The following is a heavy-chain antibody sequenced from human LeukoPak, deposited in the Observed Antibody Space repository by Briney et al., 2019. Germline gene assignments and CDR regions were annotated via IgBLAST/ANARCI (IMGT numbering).Heavy chain of an antibody. CDR2: IKQDGSEK. D-gene: IGHD3-10*01. CDR1: GFTFSSYW. J-gene: IGHJ5*02. V-gene: IGHV3-7*01. CDR3: AREMSVFTMVRGDPGNWFDP. Sequence: QAGGSLRLSCAASGFTFSSYWMSWVRQAPGKGLEWVANIKQDGSEKYYVDSVKGRFTISRDNAKNSLYLQMNSLRAEDTAVYYCAREMSVFTMVRGDPGNWFDPWGQGTLVTVSS.